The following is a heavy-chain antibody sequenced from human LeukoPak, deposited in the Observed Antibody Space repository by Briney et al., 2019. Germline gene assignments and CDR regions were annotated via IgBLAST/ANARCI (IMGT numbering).Heavy chain of an antibody. V-gene: IGHV4-34*01. CDR2: INHSGST. Sequence: PSETLSLTCAVYGGSFSGYYWSWIRQPPGKGLEWIGEINHSGSTNYNPSLKSRVTISVDTSKNQFSLKLSSVTAADTAVYYCARDMYSGSYLFYYYYYMDVWGKGTTVTISS. CDR3: ARDMYSGSYLFYYYYYMDV. CDR1: GGSFSGYY. J-gene: IGHJ6*03. D-gene: IGHD1-26*01.